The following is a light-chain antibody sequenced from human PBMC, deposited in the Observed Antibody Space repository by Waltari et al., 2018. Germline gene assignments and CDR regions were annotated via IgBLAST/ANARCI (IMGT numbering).Light chain of an antibody. CDR2: NTN. V-gene: IGLV1-44*01. J-gene: IGLJ1*01. Sequence: VLTQPPSASGTPGQGVTISCSGSSSKIGTNTVTWYPQPPGTAPKLLMYNTNQRPSGVPDRFSGSKSGTSASLAISGLQSEDEADYYCATWDGSLNGPYVFGTGTKVTVL. CDR1: SSKIGTNT. CDR3: ATWDGSLNGPYV.